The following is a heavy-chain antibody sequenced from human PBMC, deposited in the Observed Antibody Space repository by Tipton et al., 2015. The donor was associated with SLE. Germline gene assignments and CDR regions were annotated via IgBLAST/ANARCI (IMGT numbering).Heavy chain of an antibody. D-gene: IGHD3-3*01. CDR2: ISSSSSTI. J-gene: IGHJ6*03. CDR3: ARLTIFGVVIIGNYYYYMAV. CDR1: GFTFSSYS. Sequence: QLVQSGGGLVQPGGSLRLSCAASGFTFSSYSMNWVRQAPGKGLEWVSYISSSSSTIYYADSVKGRFTISRDNAKNSLYLQMNSLRAEDTAVYYCARLTIFGVVIIGNYYYYMAVCGKGTRVTVS. V-gene: IGHV3-48*01.